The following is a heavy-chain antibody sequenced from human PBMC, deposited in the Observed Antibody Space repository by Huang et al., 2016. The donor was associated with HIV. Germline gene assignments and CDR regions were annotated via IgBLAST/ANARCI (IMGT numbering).Heavy chain of an antibody. J-gene: IGHJ6*03. D-gene: IGHD7-27*01. V-gene: IGHV2-5*02. CDR1: GFSLNHKGVG. CDR3: AHIGRLGNYYMDV. CDR2: IYWDDDK. Sequence: QITLKESGPTVIKPTQTLTLTCSFSGFSLNHKGVGLGWIRQPPGKALEWLVLIYWDDDKRFNPSLKNRITITKDTSKNQVVFTMTNLDPMDTGTYYCAHIGRLGNYYMDVWGNGTTVTVSS.